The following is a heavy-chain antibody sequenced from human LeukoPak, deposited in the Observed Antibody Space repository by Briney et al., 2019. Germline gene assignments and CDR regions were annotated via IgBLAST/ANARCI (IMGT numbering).Heavy chain of an antibody. J-gene: IGHJ5*02. D-gene: IGHD3-22*01. CDR3: ASLYGYDSTSYPS. CDR1: GFTFSSYG. Sequence: PGGSLRLSCAASGFTFSSYGMHWVRQAPGKGLEWVAFIRYDGSNKYYADSVKGRFTISRDISKNTLYLQMNSLRAEDTAIYYCASLYGYDSTSYPSWGQGTLVTVSS. V-gene: IGHV3-30*02. CDR2: IRYDGSNK.